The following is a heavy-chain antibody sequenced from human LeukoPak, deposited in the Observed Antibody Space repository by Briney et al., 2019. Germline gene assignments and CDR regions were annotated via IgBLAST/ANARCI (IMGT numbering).Heavy chain of an antibody. CDR1: GFTFSRNG. V-gene: IGHV3-30*02. D-gene: IGHD3-22*01. CDR2: IRYDGNNK. CDR3: AKGSDYYDSSGYSH. Sequence: PVGSLRLSCAASGFTFSRNGMHWVRQAPGKGLEWVAFIRYDGNNKYYADSVKGRFTISRDNSKNTLYLQMNSLRAEDTAVYYCAKGSDYYDSSGYSHWGQGTLVTVSS. J-gene: IGHJ4*02.